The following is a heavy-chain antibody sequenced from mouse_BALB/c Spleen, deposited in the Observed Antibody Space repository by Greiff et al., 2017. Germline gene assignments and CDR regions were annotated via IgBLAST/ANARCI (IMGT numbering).Heavy chain of an antibody. CDR3: ARRDYRYGGFDY. V-gene: IGHV1-9*01. J-gene: IGHJ2*01. CDR2: ILPGSGST. Sequence: VKLVESGAELMKPGASVKISCKATGYTFSSYWIEWVKQRPGHGLEWIGEILPGSGSTNYNEKFKGKATFTADTSSNTAYMQLSSLTSEDSAVYYCARRDYRYGGFDYWGQGTTLTVSS. CDR1: GYTFSSYW. D-gene: IGHD2-14*01.